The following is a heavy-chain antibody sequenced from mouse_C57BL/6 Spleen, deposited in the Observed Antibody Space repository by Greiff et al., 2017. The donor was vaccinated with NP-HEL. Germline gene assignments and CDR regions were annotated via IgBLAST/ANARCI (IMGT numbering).Heavy chain of an antibody. Sequence: QVQLQQSGAELARPGASVKMSCKASGYTFTSYTMHWVKQRPGQGLEWIGYINPSSGYTKYNQKFKDKATLTADKSSSTAYMQLSSLTSEDSAVYYCARGVYYYGTDWYFDVWGTGTTATVSS. V-gene: IGHV1-4*01. CDR2: INPSSGYT. CDR3: ARGVYYYGTDWYFDV. D-gene: IGHD1-1*01. CDR1: GYTFTSYT. J-gene: IGHJ1*03.